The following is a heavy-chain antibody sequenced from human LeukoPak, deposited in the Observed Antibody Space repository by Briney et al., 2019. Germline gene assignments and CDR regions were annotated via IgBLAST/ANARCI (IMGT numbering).Heavy chain of an antibody. J-gene: IGHJ4*02. CDR2: IKQDGSEK. Sequence: GGSLRLSCAASGFTFSSYWMSWVRQAPGKGLEWVANIKQDGSEKYYVDSVKGRFTISRDNAKNSLYLQMNSLRAEDTAVYYCARDSRRGYYDTTGDYWGQGTLVTVSS. D-gene: IGHD3-22*01. CDR1: GFTFSSYW. V-gene: IGHV3-7*01. CDR3: ARDSRRGYYDTTGDY.